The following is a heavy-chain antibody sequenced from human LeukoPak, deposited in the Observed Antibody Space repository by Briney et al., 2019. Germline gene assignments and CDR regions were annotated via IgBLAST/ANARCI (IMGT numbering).Heavy chain of an antibody. CDR2: INPNSGGT. J-gene: IGHJ5*02. D-gene: IGHD6-13*01. CDR1: GYTFTGYY. CDR3: ARAGIAAAGSTTNWFDP. V-gene: IGHV1-2*02. Sequence: ASVKVSCEASGYTFTGYYMHWVRQAPGQGLEWMGWINPNSGGTNYAQKFQGRVTMTRDTSISTAYMELSRLRSDDTAVYYCARAGIAAAGSTTNWFDPWGQGTLVTVSS.